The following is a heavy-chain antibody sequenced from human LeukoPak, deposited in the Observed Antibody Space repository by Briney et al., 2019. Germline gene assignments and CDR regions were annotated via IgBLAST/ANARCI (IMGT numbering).Heavy chain of an antibody. CDR3: ARPRGTSGYFPDF. Sequence: GGSLRLSCAGSGFTFSTYWMTWVRQAPGKGLEWVANINQDGGEKYYVDSVKGRFTISRDNAKNSLSLQMNSLRAEDTAVYYCARPRGTSGYFPDFWGQGTLVTVSS. V-gene: IGHV3-7*01. CDR2: INQDGGEK. J-gene: IGHJ4*02. D-gene: IGHD3-22*01. CDR1: GFTFSTYW.